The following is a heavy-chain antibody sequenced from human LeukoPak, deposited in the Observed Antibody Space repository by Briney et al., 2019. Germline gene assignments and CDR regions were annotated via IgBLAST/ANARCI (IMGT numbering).Heavy chain of an antibody. CDR2: ISYDGSNK. V-gene: IGHV3-30*18. CDR3: AKDGWFDP. CDR1: GFTFSSYG. J-gene: IGHJ5*02. Sequence: GSLXPSCAASGFTFSSYGMHWVRQAPGKGLEWVAVISYDGSNKYYADSVKGRFTISRDNSKNTLYLQMNSLRAEDTAVYYCAKDGWFDPWGQGTLVTVSS.